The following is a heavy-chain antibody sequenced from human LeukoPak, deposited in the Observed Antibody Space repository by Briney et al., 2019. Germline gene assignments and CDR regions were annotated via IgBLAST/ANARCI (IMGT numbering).Heavy chain of an antibody. CDR2: ISSSSSYI. V-gene: IGHV3-21*01. CDR3: ARAAPNYYGMDV. Sequence: GGSLRLSCAASGFAFSSYTMNWVRQAPGKGLEWVSSISSSSSYINYTDSVKGRFTISRDNAKNSLYLQMNSLRAEDTAVYYCARAAPNYYGMDVWGQGTTVTVSS. CDR1: GFAFSSYT. J-gene: IGHJ6*02.